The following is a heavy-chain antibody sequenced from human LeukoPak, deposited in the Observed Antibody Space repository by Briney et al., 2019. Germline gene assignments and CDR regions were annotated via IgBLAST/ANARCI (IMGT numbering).Heavy chain of an antibody. V-gene: IGHV3-21*01. J-gene: IGHJ5*02. CDR1: GFTFRRYR. Sequence: GGSLRLSCAASGFTFRRYRMNWVRQAPGKGLEWVSSISSSSSYVYYADSVKPRFPISRDNDKNSVYLHMNSLRAEDTAVYYCARQRMAAAGNSFEPWGQRALLTVSS. CDR3: ARQRMAAAGNSFEP. CDR2: ISSSSSYV. D-gene: IGHD6-13*01.